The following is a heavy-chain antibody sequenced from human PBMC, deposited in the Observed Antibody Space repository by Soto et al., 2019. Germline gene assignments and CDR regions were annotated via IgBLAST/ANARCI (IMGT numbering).Heavy chain of an antibody. CDR2: IIPILGIA. CDR3: ARGEEGDSSSWYGGFDP. V-gene: IGHV1-69*10. J-gene: IGHJ5*02. D-gene: IGHD6-13*01. CDR1: GGTFSSYA. Sequence: ASVKVSCKASGGTFSSYAISWVRQAPGQGLEWMGGIIPILGIANYAQKFQGRVTITADKSTSTAYMELSSLRSEDTAVYYCARGEEGDSSSWYGGFDPWGQGTLVTVSS.